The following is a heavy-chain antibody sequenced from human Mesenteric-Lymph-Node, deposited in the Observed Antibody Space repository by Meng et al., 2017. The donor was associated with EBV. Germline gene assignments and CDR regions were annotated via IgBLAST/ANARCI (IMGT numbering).Heavy chain of an antibody. V-gene: IGHV1-2*06. D-gene: IGHD5/OR15-5a*01. Sequence: QVQLVQPGAEVKNPGASVKVSCKASEYIFTGYYMHWVRQAPGQGLEWMGRIDPNSGGTVYAQKFQGRVTMTKDTSISTAYMELSRLTSDDTAVYYCARDSRVSLDYWGQGTMVTVSA. J-gene: IGHJ4*02. CDR1: EYIFTGYY. CDR3: ARDSRVSLDY. CDR2: IDPNSGGT.